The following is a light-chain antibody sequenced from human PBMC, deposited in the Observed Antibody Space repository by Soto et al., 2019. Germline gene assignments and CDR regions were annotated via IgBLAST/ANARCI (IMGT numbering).Light chain of an antibody. J-gene: IGKJ1*01. CDR1: QSISSW. Sequence: DIQMTQSPSTLSASVGDRVTITCRASQSISSWLAWYQQKPGKAPKLLIYQASTLDSGVPSRFSGTGSGTXXXXXXXGLQPDDFATYYCQQYDGYSGRTFGQGTKVEIK. CDR3: QQYDGYSGRT. V-gene: IGKV1-5*03. CDR2: QAS.